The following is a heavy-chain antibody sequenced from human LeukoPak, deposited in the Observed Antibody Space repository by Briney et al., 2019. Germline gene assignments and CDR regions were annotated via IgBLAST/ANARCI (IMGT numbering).Heavy chain of an antibody. CDR3: ARENGDYAFDY. CDR1: GGSISSYY. J-gene: IGHJ4*02. D-gene: IGHD4-17*01. Sequence: SETLSLTCTVSGGSISSYYWSWIRQPPGKGLEWVGSIHESGSSNSNSSLKSRVTISLDTSKNQFSLRLSSVIVADTAVYYCARENGDYAFDYWGQGTLVTVSS. CDR2: IHESGSS. V-gene: IGHV4-59*01.